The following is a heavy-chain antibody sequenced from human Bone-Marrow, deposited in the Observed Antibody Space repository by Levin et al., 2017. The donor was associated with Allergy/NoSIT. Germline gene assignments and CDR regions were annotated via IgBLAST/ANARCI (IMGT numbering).Heavy chain of an antibody. V-gene: IGHV3-74*01. CDR3: ARVTDSSGYYLDY. D-gene: IGHD3-22*01. CDR2: INSDGSST. J-gene: IGHJ4*02. CDR1: GFTFSSYW. Sequence: GGSLRLSCAASGFTFSSYWMHWVRQAPGKGLVWVSRINSDGSSTSYADSVKGRFTISRDNAKNTLYLQMNSLRAEDTAVYYCARVTDSSGYYLDYWGQGTLVTVSS.